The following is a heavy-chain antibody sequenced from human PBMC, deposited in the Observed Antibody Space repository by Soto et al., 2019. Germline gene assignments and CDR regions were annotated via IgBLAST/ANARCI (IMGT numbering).Heavy chain of an antibody. J-gene: IGHJ3*02. CDR2: INPNGGST. Sequence: QVRLVQSGAEVKKPGASVTVSCRASGYAFTTYYLHWVRQAPGQGLEWMGIINPNGGSTTYSQHFLGRFTMTRDTSANAGYMKLSGLTSEDTARYFCARDPVPSDAGPVLLPADIWGQGTLVTISS. CDR3: ARDPVPSDAGPVLLPADI. D-gene: IGHD2-15*01. CDR1: GYAFTTYY. V-gene: IGHV1-46*01.